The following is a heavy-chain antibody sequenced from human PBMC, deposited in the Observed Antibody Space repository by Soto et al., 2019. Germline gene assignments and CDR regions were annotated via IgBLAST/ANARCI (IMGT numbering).Heavy chain of an antibody. CDR2: ISSSSSTI. CDR3: ARPEYSSSSYGMDV. Sequence: EVQLVESGGGLVQPGGSLRRSCAASGFTFSSYSMNWVRQAPGKGLEWVSYISSSSSTIYYADSVKGRFTISRDNAKNSLYLQMNRLRDEDTAVYYCARPEYSSSSYGMDVWGQGTTGTVSS. J-gene: IGHJ6*02. V-gene: IGHV3-48*02. CDR1: GFTFSSYS. D-gene: IGHD6-6*01.